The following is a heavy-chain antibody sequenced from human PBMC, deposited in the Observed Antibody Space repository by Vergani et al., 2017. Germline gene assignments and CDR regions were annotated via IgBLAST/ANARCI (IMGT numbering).Heavy chain of an antibody. D-gene: IGHD1-26*01. V-gene: IGHV3-30*03. CDR2: ISYDGSNK. CDR1: GFTFSSYG. Sequence: QVQLVESGGGVVQPGRSLRLSCAASGFTFSSYGMHWVRQAPGKGLEWVAVISYDGSNKYYADSVKGRFTISRDNSKNTLYLQMNSLRAEDTAVYYCAGNIVGAINYWGQGTLVTVSS. CDR3: AGNIVGAINY. J-gene: IGHJ4*02.